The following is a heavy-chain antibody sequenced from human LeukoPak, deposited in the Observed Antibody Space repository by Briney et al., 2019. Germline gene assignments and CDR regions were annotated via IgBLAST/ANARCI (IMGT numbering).Heavy chain of an antibody. D-gene: IGHD2-21*01. CDR3: ARDPGFLDY. V-gene: IGHV4-59*01. Sequence: PSETLSLTCTVSGVSISSYYWSWIRQPPGKGLEWIGYIYYSGSTNYNPSLKSRVTISVDTSKNQFSLKLSSVTAADTAVYYCARDPGFLDYWGQGTLVTVSS. J-gene: IGHJ4*02. CDR1: GVSISSYY. CDR2: IYYSGST.